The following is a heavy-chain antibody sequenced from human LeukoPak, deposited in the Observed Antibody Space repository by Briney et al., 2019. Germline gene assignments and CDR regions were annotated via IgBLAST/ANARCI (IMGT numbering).Heavy chain of an antibody. CDR3: AKDAGTWGYGYYFDY. J-gene: IGHJ4*02. D-gene: IGHD7-27*01. Sequence: GGSLRLSCSASGFTFSSYAMHWVRQAPGKELEYLSAIGSNGDTYYAHSVKGRFTISRDNSKNTLFLQMSSLRTEDTAVYYCAKDAGTWGYGYYFDYWGQGALVTVSS. CDR2: IGSNGDT. V-gene: IGHV3-64D*09. CDR1: GFTFSSYA.